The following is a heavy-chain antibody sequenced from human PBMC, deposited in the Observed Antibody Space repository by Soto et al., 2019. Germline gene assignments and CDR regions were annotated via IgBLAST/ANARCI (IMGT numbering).Heavy chain of an antibody. D-gene: IGHD5-12*01. CDR2: IWYDGSNK. CDR3: ARTSGYDFLSY. Sequence: GGSLRLSCAASGFTFSSYGMHWVRQAPGKGLEWVAVIWYDGSNKYYADSVKGRFTISRDNSKNTLYLQMNSLRAEDTAVYYCARTSGYDFLSYWGQGTLVTVSS. J-gene: IGHJ4*02. V-gene: IGHV3-33*01. CDR1: GFTFSSYG.